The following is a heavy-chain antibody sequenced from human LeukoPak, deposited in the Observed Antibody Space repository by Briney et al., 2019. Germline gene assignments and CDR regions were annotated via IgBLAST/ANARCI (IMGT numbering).Heavy chain of an antibody. CDR1: GGSISYFY. CDR2: IYTSGST. Sequence: SETLSLTGTVSGGSISYFYWSWIRHPAGKGLEWIGRIYTSGSTNYNPSLKSRVTMSVDTSKNQFSLKLSSVTAADTAVYYCARVAYSGYDYRGYFDYWGQGTLVTVSS. D-gene: IGHD5-12*01. CDR3: ARVAYSGYDYRGYFDY. J-gene: IGHJ4*02. V-gene: IGHV4-4*07.